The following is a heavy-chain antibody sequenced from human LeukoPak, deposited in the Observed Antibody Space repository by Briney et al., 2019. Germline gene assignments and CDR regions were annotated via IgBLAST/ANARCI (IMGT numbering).Heavy chain of an antibody. CDR2: IKQDGSEK. J-gene: IGHJ5*02. CDR1: GFTFSSYG. Sequence: GGSLRLSCAASGFTFSSYGMHWVRQAPGKGLEWVANIKQDGSEKYYVDSVKGRFTISRDNAKNSLYLQMNSLRAEDTAVYYCARVSHDYGDYEDWFDPWGQGTLVTVSS. D-gene: IGHD4-17*01. CDR3: ARVSHDYGDYEDWFDP. V-gene: IGHV3-7*01.